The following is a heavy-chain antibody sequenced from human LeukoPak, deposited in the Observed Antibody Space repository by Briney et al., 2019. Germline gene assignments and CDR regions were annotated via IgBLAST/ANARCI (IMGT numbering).Heavy chain of an antibody. CDR1: GFTFSNYA. Sequence: PGGSLRLSCAASGFTFSNYAMSWVRQAPGKGLEWVSAISGSGGSTDYADSVKGRFTVSRDNSKNTLSLQIRSLRPDDTAIYYCARRLVVATSSDAFDVWGQGTMVTVSS. J-gene: IGHJ3*01. CDR3: ARRLVVATSSDAFDV. CDR2: ISGSGGST. D-gene: IGHD2-15*01. V-gene: IGHV3-23*01.